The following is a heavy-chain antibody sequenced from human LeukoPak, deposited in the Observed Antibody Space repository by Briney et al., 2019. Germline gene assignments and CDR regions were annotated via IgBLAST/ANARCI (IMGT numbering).Heavy chain of an antibody. J-gene: IGHJ4*02. CDR3: AKIGPYYYGSGSNYYFDY. CDR1: GFTFDDYA. CDR2: IRYDVSNK. V-gene: IGHV3-30*02. D-gene: IGHD3-10*01. Sequence: GGSLRLSCAASGFTFDDYAMHWVRQAPGKGLEWVAFIRYDVSNKYYADSVTGRFTLSRDNSKNTLYLQMNSLRAEHTAVYYCAKIGPYYYGSGSNYYFDYWGQGTLVTVSS.